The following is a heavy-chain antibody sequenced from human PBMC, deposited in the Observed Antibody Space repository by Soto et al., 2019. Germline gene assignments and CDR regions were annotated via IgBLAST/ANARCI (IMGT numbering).Heavy chain of an antibody. CDR1: GITFSNAW. J-gene: IGHJ4*03. CDR3: TTTRPGTNVLDH. D-gene: IGHD6-13*01. CDR2: IRSKIDGETT. V-gene: IGHV3-15*01. Sequence: GASLRLSCAASGITFSNAWLNWVRKAPGKGLEYIGRIRSKIDGETTDYAAPVEGRFTVSRDDSKNTLYLQMSGLKTEDTAVYYCTTTRPGTNVLDHWGQGTLVTVSS.